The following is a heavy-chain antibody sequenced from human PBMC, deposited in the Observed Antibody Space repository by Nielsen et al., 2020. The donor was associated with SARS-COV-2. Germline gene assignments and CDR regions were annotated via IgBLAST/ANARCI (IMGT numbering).Heavy chain of an antibody. J-gene: IGHJ4*02. Sequence: SVKVSCKASGGTFSSYAISWVRQAPGQGLEWMGGIIPIFGTANYAQKFQGRVTITADESTSTAYMELSSVTAADTAVYYCAGGGQDYGDYGRVDYWGQGTLVTVSS. CDR3: AGGGQDYGDYGRVDY. CDR1: GGTFSSYA. D-gene: IGHD4-17*01. CDR2: IIPIFGTA. V-gene: IGHV1-69*13.